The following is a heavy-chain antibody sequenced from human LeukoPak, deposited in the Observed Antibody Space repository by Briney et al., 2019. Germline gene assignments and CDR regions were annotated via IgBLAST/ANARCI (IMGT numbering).Heavy chain of an antibody. D-gene: IGHD3-9*01. CDR1: GGTFTNYA. Sequence: GASVKVSGKASGGTFTNYAINWVRQAPGQGLEWMGRITPILDVTNYAQKFQGRVTITADQSTSTAYMELSSLRSEDTAVYYCARGGGVDILTGFQYWGQGTLVTVSS. V-gene: IGHV1-69*04. CDR2: ITPILDVT. J-gene: IGHJ4*02. CDR3: ARGGGVDILTGFQY.